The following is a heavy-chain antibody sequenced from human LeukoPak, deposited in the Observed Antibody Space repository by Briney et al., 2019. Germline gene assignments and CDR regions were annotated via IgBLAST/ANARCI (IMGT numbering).Heavy chain of an antibody. D-gene: IGHD3-10*01. V-gene: IGHV5-51*01. CDR3: ARHPLYYRGSRWFDP. CDR2: IYPGDSDT. J-gene: IGHJ5*02. Sequence: KKPGESLKISCKGSGSTFTNNWIAWVRQMPGKGLEWMGVIYPGDSDTRYSPSFQGQVTISADKSISTAYLQWSSLKASDTAIYYCARHPLYYRGSRWFDPWGQGTLVTVSS. CDR1: GSTFTNNW.